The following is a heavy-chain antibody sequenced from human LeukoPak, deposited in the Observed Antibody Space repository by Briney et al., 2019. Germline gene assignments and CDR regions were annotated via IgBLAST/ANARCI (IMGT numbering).Heavy chain of an antibody. D-gene: IGHD3-9*01. CDR3: AKAQNYDILTGYYYFGY. V-gene: IGHV3-9*01. CDR1: GFTFDDYA. CDR2: ISWNSGSI. J-gene: IGHJ4*02. Sequence: GRSLRLSCAASGFTFDDYAMHWVRQAPGKGLEWVSGISWNSGSIGYADSVKGRFTISRDNAKNSLYLQMNSLRAEDTALYYCAKAQNYDILTGYYYFGYWGQGTLVTVSS.